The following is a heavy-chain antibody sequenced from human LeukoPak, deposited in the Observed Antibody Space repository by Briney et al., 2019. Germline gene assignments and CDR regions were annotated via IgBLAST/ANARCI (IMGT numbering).Heavy chain of an antibody. CDR3: ASWGSEGYGYYYYGMDV. CDR1: GGSFSGYY. V-gene: IGHV4-34*01. D-gene: IGHD5-18*01. Sequence: SETLSLTCAVSGGSFSGYYWSWIRQPPGKGLEWIGEINHSGSTNYNPSLKSRVTISVDTSKNQFSLKLSSVTAADTAVYYCASWGSEGYGYYYYGMDVWGKGSTVTVSS. CDR2: INHSGST. J-gene: IGHJ6*04.